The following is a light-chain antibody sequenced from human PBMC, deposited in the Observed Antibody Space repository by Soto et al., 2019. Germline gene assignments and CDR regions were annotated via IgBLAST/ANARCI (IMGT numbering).Light chain of an antibody. Sequence: DIQMTQSPSSVSASVGDRVTITCRASQGINNWLAWYQEKPGKAPKLLIYAASNLQSGVPSRFSGSGYGTDFTLPISRLQPEDFATYYCHQANSFPYTFGQGTKLEIK. CDR3: HQANSFPYT. CDR2: AAS. V-gene: IGKV1-12*01. J-gene: IGKJ2*01. CDR1: QGINNW.